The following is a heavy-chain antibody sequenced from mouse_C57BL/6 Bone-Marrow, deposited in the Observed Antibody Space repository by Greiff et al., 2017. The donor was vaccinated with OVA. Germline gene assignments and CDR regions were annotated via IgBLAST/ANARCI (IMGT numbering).Heavy chain of an antibody. V-gene: IGHV1-42*01. Sequence: VQLQHSGPELVKPGASVKISCKASGYSFTGYYMNWVKQSPEKSLEWIGEINPSTGGTTYNQKFKAKATLTVDKSSSTAYMQLKSLTSEDSAVYYCSRQPGRGYAMDYWGQGTSVTVSS. CDR1: GYSFTGYY. D-gene: IGHD6-1*01. J-gene: IGHJ4*01. CDR2: INPSTGGT. CDR3: SRQPGRGYAMDY.